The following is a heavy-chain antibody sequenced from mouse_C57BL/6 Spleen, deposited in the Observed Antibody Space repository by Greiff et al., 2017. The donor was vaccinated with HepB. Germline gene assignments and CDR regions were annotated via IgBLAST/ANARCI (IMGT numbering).Heavy chain of an antibody. Sequence: VQLVESGAELVRPGASVKLSCKASGYTFTDYYINWVKQRPGQGLEWIARIYPGSGNTYYNEKFKGKATLTAEKSSSTAYMQLSSLTSEDSAVYFCARRYDYGFDYWGQGTTLTVSS. CDR1: GYTFTDYY. CDR3: ARRYDYGFDY. D-gene: IGHD2-4*01. V-gene: IGHV1-76*01. J-gene: IGHJ2*01. CDR2: IYPGSGNT.